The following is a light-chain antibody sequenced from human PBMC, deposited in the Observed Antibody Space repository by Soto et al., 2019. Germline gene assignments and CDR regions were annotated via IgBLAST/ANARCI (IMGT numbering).Light chain of an antibody. Sequence: DIVMTQSPDFLAVSLGERATINCKSSQNVLSSSNNRNYLAWYQQKPGQPPKLLIYWASTRESGVPDRFSGSGSGTDFTLTISNLQAEDVAVYYCQQYYTTPSWAFGQGTTVEIK. CDR2: WAS. V-gene: IGKV4-1*01. J-gene: IGKJ1*01. CDR3: QQYYTTPSWA. CDR1: QNVLSSSNNRNY.